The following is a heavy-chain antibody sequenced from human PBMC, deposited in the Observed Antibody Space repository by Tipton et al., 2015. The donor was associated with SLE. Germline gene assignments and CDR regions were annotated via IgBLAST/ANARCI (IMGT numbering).Heavy chain of an antibody. Sequence: TLSLTCTVSADSIGSGTYYWSWIRQHPGEGLEWIGYVYYTGTTYYNPSLKSRVTISVDTSKNQFSLKLTSLTAAGTAVYYCARASPTWERHFFYYMDVWGKGTTVTVSS. CDR2: VYYTGTT. D-gene: IGHD1-26*01. V-gene: IGHV4-31*03. CDR3: ARASPTWERHFFYYMDV. J-gene: IGHJ6*03. CDR1: ADSIGSGTYY.